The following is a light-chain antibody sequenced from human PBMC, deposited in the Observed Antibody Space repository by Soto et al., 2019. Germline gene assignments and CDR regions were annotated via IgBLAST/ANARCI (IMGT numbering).Light chain of an antibody. CDR1: QGLKF. CDR3: QQANSFPIT. Sequence: DIQMTQYPSSVSASVGDTVTITCRASQGLKFLAWYQQKPGKAPRLLIYEATNLQSGVPPRFSGSGSGTDFTLTISSLEPEDFATYFCQQANSFPITFGQVRLLEIK. V-gene: IGKV1-12*01. CDR2: EAT. J-gene: IGKJ5*01.